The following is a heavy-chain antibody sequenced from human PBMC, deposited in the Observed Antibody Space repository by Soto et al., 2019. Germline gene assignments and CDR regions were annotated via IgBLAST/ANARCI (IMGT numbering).Heavy chain of an antibody. D-gene: IGHD2-2*01. V-gene: IGHV1-24*01. Sequence: ASVKVSCKVSGYTLTELSMHWVRQAPGKGLEWMGGFDPEDGETIYAQKFQGRVTMTEDTSTDTAYMELSSLRSEDTAVYYCATLTRIYCSSTSCYDTKYYYYGMDVWGQGTTVTVSS. CDR3: ATLTRIYCSSTSCYDTKYYYYGMDV. J-gene: IGHJ6*02. CDR1: GYTLTELS. CDR2: FDPEDGET.